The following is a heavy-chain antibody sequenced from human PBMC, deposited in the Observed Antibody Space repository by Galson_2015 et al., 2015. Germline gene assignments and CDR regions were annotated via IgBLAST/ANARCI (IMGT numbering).Heavy chain of an antibody. J-gene: IGHJ4*02. Sequence: SLRLSCAASGFTVSGNYMSWVRQAPGKGLEWVSVIHAGGSTYYTDSVKGRFTISRDNSKNTVYLQMNSLRAEDTAVYYCAKSYYYDSSGHYPFEYLGQGTLVTVSS. CDR3: AKSYYYDSSGHYPFEY. D-gene: IGHD3-22*01. CDR2: IHAGGST. CDR1: GFTVSGNY. V-gene: IGHV3-53*01.